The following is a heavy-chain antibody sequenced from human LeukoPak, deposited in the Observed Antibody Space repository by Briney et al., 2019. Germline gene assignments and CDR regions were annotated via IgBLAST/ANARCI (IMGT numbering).Heavy chain of an antibody. D-gene: IGHD6-19*01. CDR3: ARQTLSSGWYLDY. Sequence: SVKVSCKASGGTFSSYAISWVRQTPGQGLEWMGGIIPIFGTVNYAQKFQGRVTITADKSTSTAYMELSSLRSEDTAVYYCARQTLSSGWYLDYWGQGTLVTVSS. V-gene: IGHV1-69*06. J-gene: IGHJ4*02. CDR2: IIPIFGTV. CDR1: GGTFSSYA.